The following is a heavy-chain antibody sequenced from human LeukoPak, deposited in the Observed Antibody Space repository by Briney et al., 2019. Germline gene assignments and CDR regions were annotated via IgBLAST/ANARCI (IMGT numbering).Heavy chain of an antibody. CDR1: GFTFSRYW. J-gene: IGHJ4*02. Sequence: PGGSLRLSCAASGFTFSRYWMTWVRQSPGKGLEWVANINQDGSEKYYGDSVTGRFTISRDNAENSLFLQMNILRADHTGVYYCARAREAPANVFPDHWGQGVVVTVSS. V-gene: IGHV3-7*01. CDR2: INQDGSEK. CDR3: ARAREAPANVFPDH. D-gene: IGHD2-15*01.